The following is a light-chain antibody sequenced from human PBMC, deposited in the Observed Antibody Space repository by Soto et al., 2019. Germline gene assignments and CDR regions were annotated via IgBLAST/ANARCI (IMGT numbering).Light chain of an antibody. CDR1: SGSLASNY. J-gene: IGLJ3*02. CDR3: QSHDSHAWV. V-gene: IGLV6-57*04. CDR2: EDS. Sequence: NFMLTQPHSVAESPGKTVTISCTRSSGSLASNYVQWYQQRPGSAPTTVIYEDSQRPSGVPDRFSVSIDSSSNSASLTISGLKTEDEADYDCQSHDSHAWVFGGGTKLTVL.